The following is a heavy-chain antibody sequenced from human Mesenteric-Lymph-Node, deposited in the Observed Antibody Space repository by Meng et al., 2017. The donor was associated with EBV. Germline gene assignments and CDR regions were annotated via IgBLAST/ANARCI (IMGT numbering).Heavy chain of an antibody. Sequence: QVQLQESGPGLEKPSGTLSLTYTVSGGSISSTNWWSWVRQAPGKGLEWIAEISESGNINYNPSLKSRVTTSVDTPKNQFFLKLNSVTAADTAVYYCAAGGVRGEFDYWGQGTLVTVSS. D-gene: IGHD3-10*01. CDR1: GGSISSTNW. V-gene: IGHV4-4*02. CDR3: AAGGVRGEFDY. J-gene: IGHJ4*02. CDR2: ISESGNI.